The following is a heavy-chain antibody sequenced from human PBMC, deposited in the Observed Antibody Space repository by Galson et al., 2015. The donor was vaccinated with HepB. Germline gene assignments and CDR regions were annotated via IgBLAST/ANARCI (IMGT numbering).Heavy chain of an antibody. V-gene: IGHV3-30*18. CDR1: GFTFSSYG. D-gene: IGHD6-13*01. CDR3: AEVKGGGSSSWVDY. Sequence: SLRLSCAASGFTFSSYGMHWVRQAPGKGLEWVAVISYDGSNKYYADSVKGRFTISRDNSKNTLYLQMNSLRAEDTAVYYCAEVKGGGSSSWVDYWGQGTLVTVSS. CDR2: ISYDGSNK. J-gene: IGHJ4*02.